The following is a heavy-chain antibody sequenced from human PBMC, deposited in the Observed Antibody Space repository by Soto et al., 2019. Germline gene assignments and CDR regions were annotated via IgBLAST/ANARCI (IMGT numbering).Heavy chain of an antibody. D-gene: IGHD2-15*01. J-gene: IGHJ6*02. V-gene: IGHV1-69*01. CDR3: VREWVVVVSPYYYYGMDV. CDR1: GGTFSSYA. Sequence: QVQLVQSGAEVKKPGSSVKVSCKASGGTFSSYAISWVRQAPGQGLEWMGGIIPIFGTANYAQKFQGRVTITADESTSTAYMELSSLRSEDTAVYYCVREWVVVVSPYYYYGMDVWGQGTTVTVSS. CDR2: IIPIFGTA.